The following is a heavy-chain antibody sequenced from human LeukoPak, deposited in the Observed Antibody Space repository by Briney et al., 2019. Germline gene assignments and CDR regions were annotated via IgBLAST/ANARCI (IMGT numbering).Heavy chain of an antibody. CDR1: GFTFSIYA. V-gene: IGHV3-23*01. Sequence: GGSLRLSCAASGFTFSIYAMNWVRQAPGKGLEWVSAFRGSGGSTYYADSVKGRFTISRDNSKNTLYLQMNSLRAEDTAVYYCAKGIYYYYYMDVWGKGTTVTVSS. CDR3: AKGIYYYYYMDV. D-gene: IGHD3-10*01. J-gene: IGHJ6*03. CDR2: FRGSGGST.